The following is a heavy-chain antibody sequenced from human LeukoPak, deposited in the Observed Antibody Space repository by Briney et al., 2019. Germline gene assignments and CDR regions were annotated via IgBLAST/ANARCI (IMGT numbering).Heavy chain of an antibody. Sequence: GGSLRLSCGASGFAFNRHWMHWVRQPPGRGLVWVSRIDNDAYSTVYADSVKGRFTISRDNAKNTLYLQMNSLRAEDTAVYYCVRGLMGPDFWGQGTLVTVFS. V-gene: IGHV3-74*01. J-gene: IGHJ4*02. D-gene: IGHD2-21*02. CDR3: VRGLMGPDF. CDR2: IDNDAYST. CDR1: GFAFNRHW.